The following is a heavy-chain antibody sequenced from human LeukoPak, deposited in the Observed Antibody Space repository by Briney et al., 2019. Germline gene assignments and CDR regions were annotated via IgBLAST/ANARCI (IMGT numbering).Heavy chain of an antibody. J-gene: IGHJ5*02. CDR2: IGTAGDS. CDR1: GFTFSTYD. CDR3: VRGCMFCRWKTYFDP. V-gene: IGHV3-13*01. D-gene: IGHD2-8*01. Sequence: GGSLRLSCAASGFTFSTYDMHWVRQATGKGLEWVSAIGTAGDSFYPDSVKGRFTMSRENAKNSVYLQMNSLRAEATAVYYCVRGCMFCRWKTYFDPWGQGTLVTVSS.